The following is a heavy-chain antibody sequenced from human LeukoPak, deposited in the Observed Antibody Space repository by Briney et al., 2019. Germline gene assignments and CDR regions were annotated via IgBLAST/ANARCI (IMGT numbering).Heavy chain of an antibody. D-gene: IGHD5-18*01. CDR2: ISAYNGNT. J-gene: IGHJ4*02. Sequence: GASVKVSCKASGYTFTSYGISWVRQAPGQGLEWMGWISAYNGNTNYAQKFQGRVTITADESASTAYMELSSLRSEDTAVYYCANVDTAMVTGYWDQGTLVTVSS. V-gene: IGHV1-18*01. CDR1: GYTFTSYG. CDR3: ANVDTAMVTGY.